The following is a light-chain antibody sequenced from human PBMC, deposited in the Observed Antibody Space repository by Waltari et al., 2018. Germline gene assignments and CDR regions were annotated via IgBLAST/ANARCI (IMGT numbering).Light chain of an antibody. V-gene: IGLV1-40*01. CDR1: GSNLGAGSA. CDR3: QSYDTSLSVV. Sequence: QSVLTQPPSVSGAPGQKVTISCTGSGSNLGAGSAVPWYPQLPRAAPKLLIYGSTSRPLGVPDRFFGSTSGTSASLAITGLQAEDEGDYYCQSYDTSLSVVFGGGTKLTVL. CDR2: GST. J-gene: IGLJ3*02.